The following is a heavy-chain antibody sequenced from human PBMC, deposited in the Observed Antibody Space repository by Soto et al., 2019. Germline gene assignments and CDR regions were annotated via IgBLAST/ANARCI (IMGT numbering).Heavy chain of an antibody. V-gene: IGHV1-18*04. CDR2: ISAYNGNT. D-gene: IGHD3-10*01. CDR3: ARGSTDSYPGSRIFDF. CDR1: GYTFTSYG. J-gene: IGHJ4*02. Sequence: ASVKVSCKASGYTFTSYGISWVRQAPGQGLEWMGWISAYNGNTNYAQKLQGGVTMTTDTSTSTAYMELRSLRAEDSAVYYCARGSTDSYPGSRIFDFWGRGTLVTVSS.